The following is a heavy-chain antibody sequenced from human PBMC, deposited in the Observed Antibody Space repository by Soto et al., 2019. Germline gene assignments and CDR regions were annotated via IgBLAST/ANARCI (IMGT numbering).Heavy chain of an antibody. D-gene: IGHD3-22*01. J-gene: IGHJ4*02. V-gene: IGHV4-31*03. CDR2: IYYSGST. CDR3: ARAGYDRDGGGYYYFDY. CDR1: GGSICSGSYY. Sequence: SETLSLTCTVSGGSICSGSYYWSWIRQHPGKGLEWIGYIYYSGSTYYNPSLKSRVTISIDTSTNQFSLKLSSVTAADTAVYYCARAGYDRDGGGYYYFDYWGQGTLVTVSS.